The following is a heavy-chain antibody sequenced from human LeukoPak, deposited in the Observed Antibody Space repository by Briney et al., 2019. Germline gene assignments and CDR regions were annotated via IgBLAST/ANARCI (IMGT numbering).Heavy chain of an antibody. CDR3: ARALGPRIAVAGT. D-gene: IGHD6-19*01. Sequence: SETLSLTCTVSGGSISSSTYYWGWIRQPPGKGLGWIGSIYYSGSTYYNPSLKSRVTISLDTSKNQFSLKLSSVTAADTAVYYCARALGPRIAVAGTWGQGTLVTVSS. CDR2: IYYSGST. V-gene: IGHV4-39*07. J-gene: IGHJ4*02. CDR1: GGSISSSTYY.